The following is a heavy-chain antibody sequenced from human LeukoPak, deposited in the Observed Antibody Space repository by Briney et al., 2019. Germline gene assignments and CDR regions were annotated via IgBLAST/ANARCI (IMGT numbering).Heavy chain of an antibody. D-gene: IGHD2-2*01. CDR3: ARGLGFYCSSTSCYVGALDY. CDR2: IYTSGST. J-gene: IGHJ4*02. V-gene: IGHV4-61*02. CDR1: GGSISSGSYY. Sequence: SQTLSLTCTVSGGSISSGSYYGSWLRQPAGRGLEWIGRIYTSGSTNYNPSLKSRVTISVDTSKNQFSLKLSSVTAADTAVYYCARGLGFYCSSTSCYVGALDYWGQGTLVTVSS.